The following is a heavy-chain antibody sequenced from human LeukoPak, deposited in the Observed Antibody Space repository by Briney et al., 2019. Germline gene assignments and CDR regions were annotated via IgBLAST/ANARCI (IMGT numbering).Heavy chain of an antibody. D-gene: IGHD4-17*01. J-gene: IGHJ4*02. V-gene: IGHV3-23*01. CDR2: ISGSGGST. CDR1: GFTFSSYA. CDR3: AKMGYGDYLYFDY. Sequence: GGSLRLSCAASGFTFSSYAMSWVRQAPGKGLEWVSAISGSGGSTYYADSAKGRFTISRDNSKNTLYLQMNSLRAEDTAVYYCAKMGYGDYLYFDYWGQGTLVTVSS.